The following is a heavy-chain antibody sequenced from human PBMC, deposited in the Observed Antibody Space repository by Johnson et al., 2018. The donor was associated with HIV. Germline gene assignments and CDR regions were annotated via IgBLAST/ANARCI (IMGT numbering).Heavy chain of an antibody. D-gene: IGHD3-3*01. Sequence: QVQLVESGGGVVQPGGSLRLSCAASGFSFSSFAMHWVRQAPGKGLQCVAVMSFDETNSYASDSVDVKGRFTLSRDNPKNTLYLQMNSLRAEDTAVYYCARDRRITIFGSGRAVQSNDAFDIWGQGTMVTVSS. J-gene: IGHJ3*02. V-gene: IGHV3-30-3*01. CDR1: GFSFSSFA. CDR2: MSFDETNS. CDR3: ARDRRITIFGSGRAVQSNDAFDI.